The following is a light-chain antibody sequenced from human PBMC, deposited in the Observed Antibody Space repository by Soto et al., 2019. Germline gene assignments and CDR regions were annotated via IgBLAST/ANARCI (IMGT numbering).Light chain of an antibody. V-gene: IGLV3-1*01. J-gene: IGLJ2*01. CDR2: QDS. CDR3: QAWDSSVVV. CDR1: KLGDKY. Sequence: SYELTQPPSVSVSPGQTASITCSGDKLGDKYACWYQQQPGQSPVLVIYQDSKRPSGIPERFSGSNSGNTATLTISGTQAMDEADYYCQAWDSSVVVFGGGTKLTVL.